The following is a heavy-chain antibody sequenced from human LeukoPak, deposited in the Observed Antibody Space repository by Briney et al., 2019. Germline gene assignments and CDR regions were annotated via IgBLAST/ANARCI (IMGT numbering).Heavy chain of an antibody. CDR1: GGSIRSSYYY. Sequence: SETLSLTCTVSGGSIRSSYYYWGWIRQPPGKGLEWIASIYSSGSTYYNPSLKSRVTISVDTSKNQFSLRLTSVTAADTAKYYCARRRLIVGADISGDAFDIWGQGTMVTVSS. CDR3: ARRRLIVGADISGDAFDI. D-gene: IGHD1-26*01. V-gene: IGHV4-39*01. J-gene: IGHJ3*02. CDR2: IYSSGST.